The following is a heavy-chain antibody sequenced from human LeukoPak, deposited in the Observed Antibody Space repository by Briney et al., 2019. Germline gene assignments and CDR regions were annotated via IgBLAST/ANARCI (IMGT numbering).Heavy chain of an antibody. CDR3: ATKPDCYGTCAFDI. V-gene: IGHV4-39*07. CDR2: INHSGST. J-gene: IGHJ3*02. Sequence: PSETLSLTCTVSGGSIGSSSYYWGWICQPPGKGLEWIGEINHSGSTNYNPSLKSRVTISVDTSKNQFSLKLSSVTAADTAVYYCATKPDCYGTCAFDIWGQGTMVTVSS. CDR1: GGSIGSSSYY. D-gene: IGHD1-1*01.